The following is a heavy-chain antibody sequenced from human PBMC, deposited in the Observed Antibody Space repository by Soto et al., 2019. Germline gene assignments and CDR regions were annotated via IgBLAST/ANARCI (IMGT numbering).Heavy chain of an antibody. D-gene: IGHD6-19*01. CDR2: IKQDGSEK. V-gene: IGHV3-7*01. CDR1: GFTFSSYW. J-gene: IGHJ4*02. Sequence: PGGSLRLSCAASGFTFSSYWMSWVRQAPGKGLEWVANIKQDGSEKYYVDSVKGRFTISRDNAKNSLYLQMNSLRAEDTAVYYCAKPESYSSGRSFYYWGQGTLVTVSS. CDR3: AKPESYSSGRSFYY.